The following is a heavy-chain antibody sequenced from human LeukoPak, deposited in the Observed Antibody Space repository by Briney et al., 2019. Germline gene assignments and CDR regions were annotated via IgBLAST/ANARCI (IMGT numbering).Heavy chain of an antibody. CDR3: ARAVCSSTSCYELDY. J-gene: IGHJ4*02. D-gene: IGHD2-2*01. V-gene: IGHV3-48*03. CDR2: ISSTGSSI. Sequence: PGGSLRLSCAASGFTFRSYEMSWVRQAPGKGLEWVSYISSTGSSIYYADSVKGLFTISRDNAKNSLYLQMNSLRAEDTAVYYCARAVCSSTSCYELDYWGQGTLVTVSS. CDR1: GFTFRSYE.